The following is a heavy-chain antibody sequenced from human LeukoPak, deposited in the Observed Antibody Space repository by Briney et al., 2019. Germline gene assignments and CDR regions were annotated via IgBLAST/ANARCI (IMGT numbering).Heavy chain of an antibody. Sequence: GGSLRLSCAASGFTFRRYWMTWVRQAPGKGLVWVSGINGDGTRTTYLDSAKGRFTISRDNAKNTLYLEMNSLRAEDAAVYYCASDQEREYSGYDPFDYWGQGTLVTVSS. CDR1: GFTFRRYW. V-gene: IGHV3-74*01. J-gene: IGHJ4*02. CDR3: ASDQEREYSGYDPFDY. CDR2: INGDGTRT. D-gene: IGHD5-12*01.